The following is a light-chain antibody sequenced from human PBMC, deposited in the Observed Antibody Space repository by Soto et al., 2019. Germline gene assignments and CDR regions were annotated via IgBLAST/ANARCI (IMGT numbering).Light chain of an antibody. Sequence: QSVLTQPPSVSGAPGQRVTISCTGSSSNIGAGYDVHWYQQLPGTAPKLLIYANSNRPSGVPGRFSGSNSGTSASLAITGLQAEDEADYYCQSYDSSLSGYVFGTGTKVTVL. CDR1: SSNIGAGYD. CDR2: ANS. J-gene: IGLJ1*01. V-gene: IGLV1-40*01. CDR3: QSYDSSLSGYV.